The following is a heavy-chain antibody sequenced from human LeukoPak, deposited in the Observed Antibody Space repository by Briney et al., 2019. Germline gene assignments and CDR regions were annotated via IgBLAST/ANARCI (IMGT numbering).Heavy chain of an antibody. V-gene: IGHV3-21*01. J-gene: IGHJ6*02. CDR1: GFTFSSYS. CDR3: ARATTALRFLEWHSSMDV. Sequence: GGSLRRSCAASGFTFSSYSMNWVRQAPGKGLEWVSSISSSSSYIYYADSVKGRFTISRDNAKNSLYLQMNSLRAEDTAVYYCARATTALRFLEWHSSMDVWGQGTTVTVSS. CDR2: ISSSSSYI. D-gene: IGHD3-3*01.